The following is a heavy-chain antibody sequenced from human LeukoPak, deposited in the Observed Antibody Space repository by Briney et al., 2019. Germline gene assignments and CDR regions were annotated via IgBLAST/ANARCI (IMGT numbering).Heavy chain of an antibody. CDR1: GFTFRTIG. J-gene: IGHJ4*02. V-gene: IGHV3-30*18. CDR2: ISYDGSNK. Sequence: GGSLRLSCVGSGFTFRTIGMHWVRQAPGKGLEWVAVISYDGSNKYYADSVKGRFTISRDNSKNTLYLQMNSLKTDDTAVYYCANYADYQYFDYWGQGTPVTVSS. CDR3: ANYADYQYFDY. D-gene: IGHD4-17*01.